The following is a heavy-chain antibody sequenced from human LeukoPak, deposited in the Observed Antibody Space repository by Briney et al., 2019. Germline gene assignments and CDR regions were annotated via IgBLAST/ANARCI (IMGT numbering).Heavy chain of an antibody. V-gene: IGHV3-23*01. CDR2: INGRGDNT. CDR3: ARGHYDILTASYKWTPDY. J-gene: IGHJ4*02. D-gene: IGHD3-9*01. CDR1: GVIISSYA. Sequence: GGSLRLSCAASGVIISSYAMSWVRQAPGKGLEWVSAINGRGDNTYYADSVKGRFTTSRDNAKNSLSLQLSSLRAEDTAVYYCARGHYDILTASYKWTPDYWGQGILVTVSS.